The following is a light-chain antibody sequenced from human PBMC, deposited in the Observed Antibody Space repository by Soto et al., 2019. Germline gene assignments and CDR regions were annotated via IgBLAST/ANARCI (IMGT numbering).Light chain of an antibody. Sequence: DIQFTQSPSTLSASVGDRVTITCRASQNINRWLAWYQQTPGKAPKILMYDVSSLESGVPSRFRGSGSGTEFTLTISSLQPDDFETYYCQQDKDYSWTFGQGTKVDIK. V-gene: IGKV1-5*01. CDR1: QNINRW. CDR3: QQDKDYSWT. CDR2: DVS. J-gene: IGKJ1*01.